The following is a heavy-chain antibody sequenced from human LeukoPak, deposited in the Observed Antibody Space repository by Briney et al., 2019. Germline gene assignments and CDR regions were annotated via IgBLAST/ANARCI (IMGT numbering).Heavy chain of an antibody. J-gene: IGHJ4*02. Sequence: GASVKVSCKASGYTFTSYGISWVRQAPGQGLEWMGWISAYNGNTNYAQKLQGRVTMTTDTSTSTAYMQLRSLRSDDTAVYYCVIRGNTNPDFDYWGQGTLVTVSS. V-gene: IGHV1-18*01. D-gene: IGHD4-23*01. CDR1: GYTFTSYG. CDR2: ISAYNGNT. CDR3: VIRGNTNPDFDY.